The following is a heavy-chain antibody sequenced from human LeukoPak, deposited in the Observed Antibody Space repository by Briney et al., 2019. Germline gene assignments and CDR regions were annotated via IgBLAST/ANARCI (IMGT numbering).Heavy chain of an antibody. CDR3: ARHGDPNWFDS. Sequence: SETLSLTCTVSGGSIISNNYYWAWIRQPPGKGLEWIGSAYYGGSTYYNPSLKSRVTIYVDTSNNEFSLRLSSVTAADTALYFCARHGDPNWFDSWGQGTLVTVSS. V-gene: IGHV4-39*01. CDR1: GGSIISNNYY. D-gene: IGHD4-17*01. J-gene: IGHJ5*01. CDR2: AYYGGST.